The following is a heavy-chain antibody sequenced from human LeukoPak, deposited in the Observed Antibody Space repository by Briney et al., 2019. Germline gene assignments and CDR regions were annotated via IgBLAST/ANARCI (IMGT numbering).Heavy chain of an antibody. Sequence: GGSLRLSCAASGFTFSSYAMSWVRQAPGKGLEWVSSISGSGDNTYYADSVKDRFSISRDNSKTTVSLQMNSLRAEVTAVYYCAKGRGTAVTSAANYWGQGTLVTVSS. CDR2: ISGSGDNT. CDR1: GFTFSSYA. D-gene: IGHD4-17*01. J-gene: IGHJ4*02. V-gene: IGHV3-23*01. CDR3: AKGRGTAVTSAANY.